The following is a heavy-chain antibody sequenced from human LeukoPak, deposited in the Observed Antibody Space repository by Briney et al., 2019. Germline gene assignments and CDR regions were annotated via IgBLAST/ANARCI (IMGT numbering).Heavy chain of an antibody. J-gene: IGHJ6*03. Sequence: ASVNVSCKASGYTFTSYGISWVRQAPGQGLEWMGWISAYNGNTNYAQKLQGRVTMTTDTSTSTAYMELRSLRSDDTAVYYCARATHYYDSSGYWEGYYYYYMHVWVKGTTATVSS. CDR1: GYTFTSYG. CDR3: ARATHYYDSSGYWEGYYYYYMHV. D-gene: IGHD3-22*01. V-gene: IGHV1-18*01. CDR2: ISAYNGNT.